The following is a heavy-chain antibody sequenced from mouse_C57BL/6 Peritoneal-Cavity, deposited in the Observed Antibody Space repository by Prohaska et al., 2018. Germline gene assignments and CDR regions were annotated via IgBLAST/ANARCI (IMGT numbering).Heavy chain of an antibody. Sequence: QIQLQQSGPELVKPGASVKISCKASGYTFTDYYINWVKQRPGQGLEWIGWIYPGRDNTKDNEKLKVKATLTVDTSFSTAYMQLSSLTSEDSTVYFCARYEAYSKRYFEYWCQGTTRTVSS. D-gene: IGHD2-5*01. CDR2: IYPGRDNT. V-gene: IGHV1-84*01. J-gene: IGHJ2*01. CDR3: ARYEAYSKRYFEY. CDR1: GYTFTDYY.